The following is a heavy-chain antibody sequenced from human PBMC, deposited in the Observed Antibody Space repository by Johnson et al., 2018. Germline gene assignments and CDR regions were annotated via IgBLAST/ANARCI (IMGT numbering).Heavy chain of an antibody. Sequence: QLVESGPGLVKPSDTLSLTCTVSGGSISGYSWTWIRQPPGQELEWIGFIYYSGSTHYHPSLRGRVPISVDTSKNQFPLKLTSVTAADTAVYFCARAVAGAAEYFQHWGQVTLVTVSS. CDR2: IYYSGST. D-gene: IGHD6-19*01. CDR3: ARAVAGAAEYFQH. CDR1: GGSISGYS. J-gene: IGHJ1*01. V-gene: IGHV4-59*12.